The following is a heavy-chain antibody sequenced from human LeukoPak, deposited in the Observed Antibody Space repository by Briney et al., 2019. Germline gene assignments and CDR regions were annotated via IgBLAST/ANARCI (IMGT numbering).Heavy chain of an antibody. CDR3: AKALTTGTTWGFDY. D-gene: IGHD1-1*01. V-gene: IGHV3-23*01. CDR1: GFIFNSYA. CDR2: VSGSGVST. J-gene: IGHJ4*02. Sequence: GGSLRLSCAASGFIFNSYAMSWVRQAPGKGLEWVSTVSGSGVSTYLADSVKGRFTISRDNSKNTLYLQMNSLRAEDTAVYYCAKALTTGTTWGFDYWGQGTLVTVSS.